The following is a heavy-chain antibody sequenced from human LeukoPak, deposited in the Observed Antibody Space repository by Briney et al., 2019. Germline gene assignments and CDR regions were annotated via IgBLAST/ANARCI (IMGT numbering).Heavy chain of an antibody. V-gene: IGHV3-23*01. Sequence: GGSLRLSCAASGFTFSTFAMIWVRQPPGKGLEWVSSIFPSGGEIHYADSVRGRFTISRDNSKSTLSLQMNSLRAEDTAVYYCAKDQFPQGGYYVGSVDYWGQGTLVTVSS. D-gene: IGHD3-22*01. CDR2: IFPSGGEI. J-gene: IGHJ4*02. CDR1: GFTFSTFA. CDR3: AKDQFPQGGYYVGSVDY.